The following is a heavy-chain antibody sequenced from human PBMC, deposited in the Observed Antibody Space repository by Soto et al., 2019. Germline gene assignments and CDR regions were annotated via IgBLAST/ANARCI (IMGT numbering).Heavy chain of an antibody. Sequence: EVQLLESGGGLVQPGGSLRLSCAASGFTFSRYAMSWVRQAPGKGLEWVSIIGVGGGDRYYPESVKGRFTISRDNSRDTLYLEMNSLRDEDTAVYYCARVRFGELVWGKGTLVTVSS. V-gene: IGHV3-23*01. CDR2: IGVGGGDR. J-gene: IGHJ4*02. CDR3: ARVRFGELV. CDR1: GFTFSRYA. D-gene: IGHD3-10*01.